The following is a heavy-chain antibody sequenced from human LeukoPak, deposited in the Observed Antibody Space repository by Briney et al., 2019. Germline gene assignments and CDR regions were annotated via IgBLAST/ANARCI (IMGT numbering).Heavy chain of an antibody. CDR1: GGSISSYY. CDR2: IYYSGST. D-gene: IGHD4-17*01. V-gene: IGHV4-59*01. CDR3: ARATTVTTMFDY. Sequence: SPETLSLTCTVSGGSISSYYWSWIRQPPGKGLEWIGYIYYSGSTNYNPSLKSRVTISVDTSKNQFSLKLSSVTAADTAVYYCARATTVTTMFDYWGQGTLVTVSS. J-gene: IGHJ4*02.